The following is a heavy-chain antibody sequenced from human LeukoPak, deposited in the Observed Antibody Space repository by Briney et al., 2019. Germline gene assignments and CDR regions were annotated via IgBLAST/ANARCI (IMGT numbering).Heavy chain of an antibody. D-gene: IGHD6-13*01. V-gene: IGHV3-23*01. CDR1: GFTFSSYA. CDR3: AKRTAAAAYYFDY. CDR2: ISGSGGST. J-gene: IGHJ4*02. Sequence: GRSLRLSCAASGFTFSSYAMSWVRQAPGKGLEWVSAISGSGGSTYYADSVKGRFTISRDSSKNTLSLQMNSLRVEDTAVYYCAKRTAAAAYYFDYWGQGTLVTVSS.